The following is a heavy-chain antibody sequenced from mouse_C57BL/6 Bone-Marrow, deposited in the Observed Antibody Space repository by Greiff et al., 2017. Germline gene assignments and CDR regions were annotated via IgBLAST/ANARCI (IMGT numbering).Heavy chain of an antibody. CDR1: GYTFTSYW. J-gene: IGHJ1*03. CDR3: ARLNGYDLGYFDV. V-gene: IGHV1-52*01. Sequence: QVQLQQPGAELVRPGSSVKLSCKASGYTFTSYWMHWVKQRPIQGLEWIGNIDPSDSETHYNQKFKDKATLTVDKSSSTAYMQLSSLTSEDSAVYYCARLNGYDLGYFDVWGTGTTVTVSS. D-gene: IGHD2-4*01. CDR2: IDPSDSET.